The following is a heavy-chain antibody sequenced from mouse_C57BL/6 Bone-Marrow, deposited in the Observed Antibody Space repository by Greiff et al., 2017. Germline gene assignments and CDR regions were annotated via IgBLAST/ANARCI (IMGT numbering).Heavy chain of an antibody. CDR2: IDPSDSYT. Sequence: QVQLQQPGAELVKPGASVKLSFKASGYTFTSYWMQWVKPRPGPGLEWIGEIDPSDSYTNSNQKFKGKATLTVDTSSSTAYMQLSSLTSEDSAVYYCARDGYYPAWFAYWGQGTLVTVSA. D-gene: IGHD2-3*01. CDR1: GYTFTSYW. CDR3: ARDGYYPAWFAY. J-gene: IGHJ3*01. V-gene: IGHV1-50*01.